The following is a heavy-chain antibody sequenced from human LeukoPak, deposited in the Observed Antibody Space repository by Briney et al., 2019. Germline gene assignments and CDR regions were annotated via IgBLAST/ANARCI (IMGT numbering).Heavy chain of an antibody. V-gene: IGHV1-69*01. CDR3: ARSRSGYYYGDY. D-gene: IGHD3-22*01. J-gene: IGHJ4*02. CDR1: GFTFSSYA. Sequence: GGSLRLSCAASGFTFSSYAISWVRQAPGQGLEWMGGIIPIFGTANYAQKFQGRVTITADESTSTAYMELSSLRSEDTAVYYCARSRSGYYYGDYWGQGTLVTVSS. CDR2: IIPIFGTA.